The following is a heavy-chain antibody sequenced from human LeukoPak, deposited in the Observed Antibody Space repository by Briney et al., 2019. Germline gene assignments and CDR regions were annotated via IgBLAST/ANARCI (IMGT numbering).Heavy chain of an antibody. Sequence: PGGSLRLSCVASGFTFSNYWMSWVRQAPGKGLEWVSAISGSGGSTYYADSVKGRFTVSRDNSKNTLFLQMNSLRAEDTAVYYCAKDVVRGIITNYFDYWGQGTLVTVSS. J-gene: IGHJ4*02. CDR1: GFTFSNYW. CDR2: ISGSGGST. D-gene: IGHD3-10*01. CDR3: AKDVVRGIITNYFDY. V-gene: IGHV3-23*01.